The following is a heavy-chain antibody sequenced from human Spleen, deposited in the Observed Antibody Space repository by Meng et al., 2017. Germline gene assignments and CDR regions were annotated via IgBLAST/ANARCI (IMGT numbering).Heavy chain of an antibody. CDR3: ARDSVNDRAETGHYDSSGYYLEPFDY. CDR2: ISSSGSTI. J-gene: IGHJ4*02. CDR1: GFTFSSYE. D-gene: IGHD3-22*01. Sequence: GGLLRLSCAAPGFTFSSYEMNWARQAPGKGLEWVSYISSSGSTIYYADSVKGRFTISRDNAKNSLYLQMNSLRAEDTAVYYCARDSVNDRAETGHYDSSGYYLEPFDYWGQGTLVTVSS. V-gene: IGHV3-48*03.